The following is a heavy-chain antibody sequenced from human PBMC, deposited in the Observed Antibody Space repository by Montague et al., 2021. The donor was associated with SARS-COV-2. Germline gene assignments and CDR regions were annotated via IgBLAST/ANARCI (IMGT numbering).Heavy chain of an antibody. CDR3: ARDGYASGDFYNRHFDR. CDR2: IYTTGTT. J-gene: IGHJ4*02. Sequence: TLSLTCTVSGGSISSGGYYWSWIRQPAGKGLEWIGRIYTTGTTNHNPSLKSRVTMFIDTSKNQYSLKLTSVTAADTGVCYCARDGYASGDFYNRHFDRWGQGALVTVSS. CDR1: GGSISSGGYY. D-gene: IGHD2-2*01. V-gene: IGHV4-61*02.